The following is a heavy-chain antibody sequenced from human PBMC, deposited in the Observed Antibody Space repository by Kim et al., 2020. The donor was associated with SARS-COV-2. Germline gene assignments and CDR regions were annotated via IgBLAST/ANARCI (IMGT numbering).Heavy chain of an antibody. CDR2: FDPEDGET. V-gene: IGHV1-24*01. D-gene: IGHD3-22*01. CDR3: ATQSITMIVVVITNPELRGMDV. Sequence: ASVKVSCKVSGYTLTELSMHWVRQAPGKGLEWMGGFDPEDGETIYAQKFQGRVTMTEDTSTDTAYMELSSLRSEDTAVYYCATQSITMIVVVITNPELRGMDVWGQGTTVTVSS. CDR1: GYTLTELS. J-gene: IGHJ6*02.